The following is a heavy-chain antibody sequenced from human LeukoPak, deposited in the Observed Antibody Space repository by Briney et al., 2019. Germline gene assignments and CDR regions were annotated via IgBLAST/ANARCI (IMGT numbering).Heavy chain of an antibody. CDR1: GYTFTSYA. CDR3: ARIWANCGGDCYSEEAFDI. V-gene: IGHV1-8*02. J-gene: IGHJ3*02. D-gene: IGHD2-21*02. Sequence: GASVKVSCKASGYTFTSYAIHWVRQAPGQGLEWMGWMNPNSGNTGYAQKFQGRVTMTRNTSISTAYMELNSLGFEDTAVYYCARIWANCGGDCYSEEAFDIWGQGTMVAVSS. CDR2: MNPNSGNT.